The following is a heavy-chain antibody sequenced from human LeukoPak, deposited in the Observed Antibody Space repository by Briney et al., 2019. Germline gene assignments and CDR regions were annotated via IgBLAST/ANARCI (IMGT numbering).Heavy chain of an antibody. J-gene: IGHJ4*02. V-gene: IGHV3-7*01. CDR2: IKQDGSEE. D-gene: IGHD2-2*01. CDR1: GLTFNSYW. Sequence: PGGSLRLSCATFGLTFNSYWMSWVRQAPGKGLEWVANIKQDGSEEYYVDSVEGRFTISRDNAKNSLFLQMNSLRAEDTAVYYCARGRFCSSTSCSHFDIWGQGTLVTVSS. CDR3: ARGRFCSSTSCSHFDI.